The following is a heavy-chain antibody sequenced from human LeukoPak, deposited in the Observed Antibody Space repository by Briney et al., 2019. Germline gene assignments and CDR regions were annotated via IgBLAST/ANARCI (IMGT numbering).Heavy chain of an antibody. Sequence: SEALSLTCTVSGGSVSSGGYYWSWIRQPPGKGLEWIGYVYYSGNTNYNPSLKSRVTISVDTSKNQFSLKLSSVTAADTAVYYCARDYYDSNGYYDYWGQGALVTVS. CDR2: VYYSGNT. CDR1: GGSVSSGGYY. V-gene: IGHV4-61*08. CDR3: ARDYYDSNGYYDY. D-gene: IGHD3-22*01. J-gene: IGHJ4*02.